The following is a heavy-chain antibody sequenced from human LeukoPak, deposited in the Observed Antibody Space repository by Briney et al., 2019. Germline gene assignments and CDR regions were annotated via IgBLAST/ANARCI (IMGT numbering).Heavy chain of an antibody. D-gene: IGHD3-16*01. V-gene: IGHV3-33*08. CDR1: GFTFSSYA. J-gene: IGHJ4*02. CDR2: IWYDGSNK. Sequence: GGSLRLSCAASGFTFSSYAMSWVRQAPGKGLEWVAVIWYDGSNKYYADSVKGRFTISRDNSKNTLYVQMSSLRAEDTAVYYCARSNNGGWGYCDYWGQGSLVTVSS. CDR3: ARSNNGGWGYCDY.